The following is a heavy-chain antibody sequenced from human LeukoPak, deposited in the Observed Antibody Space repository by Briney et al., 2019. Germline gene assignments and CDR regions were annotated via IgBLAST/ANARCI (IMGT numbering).Heavy chain of an antibody. CDR1: GYTFTGYY. CDR2: INPNSGGT. CDR3: ARVGSGYYDSSGYYLGY. Sequence: ASVKVSCKASGYTFTGYYMHWVRPAPGQGLEWMGWINPNSGGTNYAQKFQGRVTMTRDTSISTAYMELSRLRSDDTAVYYCARVGSGYYDSSGYYLGYWGQGTLVTVSS. J-gene: IGHJ4*02. V-gene: IGHV1-2*02. D-gene: IGHD3-22*01.